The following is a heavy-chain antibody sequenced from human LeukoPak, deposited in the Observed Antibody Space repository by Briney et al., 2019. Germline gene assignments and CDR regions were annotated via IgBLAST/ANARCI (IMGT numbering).Heavy chain of an antibody. CDR1: GGSINTYY. CDR3: ARGTVQMGMGERFFDF. V-gene: IGHV4-59*01. CDR2: IYYSGTT. D-gene: IGHD3-16*01. J-gene: IGHJ4*02. Sequence: SETLSLTCSVSGGSINTYYWTWIRLSPGKGLDWVGYIYYSGTTNYNPSLKSRVSMSVDTSRNQFSLRLSSVTAADTAIYYCARGTVQMGMGERFFDFWGQGTLVTVSS.